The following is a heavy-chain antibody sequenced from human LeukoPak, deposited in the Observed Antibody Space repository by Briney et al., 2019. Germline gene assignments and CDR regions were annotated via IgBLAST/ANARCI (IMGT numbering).Heavy chain of an antibody. D-gene: IGHD6-13*01. J-gene: IGHJ4*02. CDR1: GFTFSSYA. CDR3: AKDRAATGVFDY. V-gene: IGHV3-23*01. CDR2: ISGSGGST. Sequence: GGSLRLSCAASGFTFSSYAMSWVRQAPGKGLEWVSAISGSGGSTYYADSVRGRFTISRDNSKTTLYLQMSSLRAEDTALYYCAKDRAATGVFDYWGQGTLVTVSS.